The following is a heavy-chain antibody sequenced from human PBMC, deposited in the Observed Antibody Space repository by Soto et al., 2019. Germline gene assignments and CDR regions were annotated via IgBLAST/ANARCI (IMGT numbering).Heavy chain of an antibody. J-gene: IGHJ6*04. CDR2: ISGRGRTT. D-gene: IGHD2-15*01. V-gene: IGHV3-23*01. Sequence: GGSLRLSCAASGFAFGSYAMNWLRQAPGRGLECGSFISGRGRTTHYADSVKGRVTVSRDNSKNTLYLQMNSLRAEDTAVYYCARDDVLCDGGRCYGIPLDVWGKGTTVTVSS. CDR1: GFAFGSYA. CDR3: ARDDVLCDGGRCYGIPLDV.